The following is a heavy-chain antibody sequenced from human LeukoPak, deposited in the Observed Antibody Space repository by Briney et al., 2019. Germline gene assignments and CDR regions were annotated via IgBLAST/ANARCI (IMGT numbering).Heavy chain of an antibody. D-gene: IGHD3-22*01. CDR1: GFTFSSYG. J-gene: IGHJ5*02. CDR3: ARDLGQYYDTSDNWFDP. CDR2: IRYDGNNK. V-gene: IGHV3-30*02. Sequence: GGSLRLSCAASGFTFSSYGMHWVRQAPGKGLEWVAFIRYDGNNKYYTDSVKGRFTISRDNSKNTLYLQMNSLRAEDTAVYYCARDLGQYYDTSDNWFDPWGQGTLVTVSS.